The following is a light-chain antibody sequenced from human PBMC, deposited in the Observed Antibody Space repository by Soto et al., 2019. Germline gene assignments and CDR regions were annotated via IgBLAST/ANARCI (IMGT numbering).Light chain of an antibody. CDR1: SSDVGGYNY. V-gene: IGLV2-14*01. CDR2: EVS. Sequence: QSALTQPASVSGSPGQSITISCTGTSSDVGGYNYVSWYQQYPGRVPKLLIYEVSNRPSGVSNRFSGSKSGNTASLTISGLQAEDEADYYCSSYTSSSTRVFGTGTKVTVL. J-gene: IGLJ1*01. CDR3: SSYTSSSTRV.